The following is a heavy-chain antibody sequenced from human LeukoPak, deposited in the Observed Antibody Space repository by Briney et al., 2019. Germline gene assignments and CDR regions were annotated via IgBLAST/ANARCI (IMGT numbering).Heavy chain of an antibody. CDR2: ISAYTGHT. D-gene: IGHD6-19*01. CDR1: GYTFPNYG. Sequence: GASVKVSCKASGYTFPNYGINWVRQAPGQGLEWMGWISAYTGHTDYAQKLQGRVTMTTDTSTTTAYMELRNLRSDDTAIYYCARSPAVASTRDDYWGQGTLVTVSS. V-gene: IGHV1-18*01. J-gene: IGHJ4*02. CDR3: ARSPAVASTRDDY.